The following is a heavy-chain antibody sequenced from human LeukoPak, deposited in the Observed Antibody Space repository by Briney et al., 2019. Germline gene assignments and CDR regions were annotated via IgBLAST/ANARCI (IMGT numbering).Heavy chain of an antibody. Sequence: SETLSLTCTVSGVSISSYYWSWIRQPPGKGLEWVGYIYYSGSTNYNPSLKSRVTISVDTSKNQFSLKLSSVTAADTAVYYCARHMYYYGSGSRARYYGMDVWGQGTTVTVSS. D-gene: IGHD3-10*01. CDR2: IYYSGST. J-gene: IGHJ6*02. CDR1: GVSISSYY. CDR3: ARHMYYYGSGSRARYYGMDV. V-gene: IGHV4-59*08.